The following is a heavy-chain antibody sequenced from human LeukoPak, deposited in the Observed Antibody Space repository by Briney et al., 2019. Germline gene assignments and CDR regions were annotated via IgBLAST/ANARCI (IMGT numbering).Heavy chain of an antibody. CDR3: AKVYGVAGINY. Sequence: GGSLRLSCAASGFTFSSYGMYWVRQAPGKGLEWVAFIRYEGSNEYYADSVKGRFTISRDNSKNTLYLQMNSLRGEDTAVYYCAKVYGVAGINYWGQGTLVTVSS. D-gene: IGHD6-19*01. V-gene: IGHV3-30*02. J-gene: IGHJ4*02. CDR1: GFTFSSYG. CDR2: IRYEGSNE.